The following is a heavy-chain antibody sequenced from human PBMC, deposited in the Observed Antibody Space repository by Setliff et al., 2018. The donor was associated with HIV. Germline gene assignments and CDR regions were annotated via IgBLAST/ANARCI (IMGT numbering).Heavy chain of an antibody. J-gene: IGHJ3*02. CDR2: INDSGTT. D-gene: IGHD5-18*01. V-gene: IGHV4-34*01. CDR3: ARSTWTRFGGALTQRWPQRGAFDI. Sequence: SETLSLTCDVYGGSFRGYYWSWIRQSPGKGLEGSEEINDSGTTTSNPSLKSRVTISLDTPKNQFSLKLNSVTAADTAVYYCARSTWTRFGGALTQRWPQRGAFDIWGQGTKVTVS. CDR1: GGSFRGYY.